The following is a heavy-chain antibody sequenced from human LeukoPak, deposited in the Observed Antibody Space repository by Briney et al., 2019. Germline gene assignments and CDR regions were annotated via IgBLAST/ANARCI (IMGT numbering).Heavy chain of an antibody. V-gene: IGHV4-61*02. CDR1: GGPISSGSYF. CDR2: IHSGGTT. CDR3: ARDNGSGYTKGYEHYYYYLDV. Sequence: SQTLSLTCTVSGGPISSGSYFWSWIRQPAGKGLEWIGRIHSGGTTNYNPSLMSRVTLSIDKSKKHISLRLTSVTAADTAVYYCARDNGSGYTKGYEHYYYYLDVWGRGTTVTVSS. J-gene: IGHJ6*03. D-gene: IGHD3-3*02.